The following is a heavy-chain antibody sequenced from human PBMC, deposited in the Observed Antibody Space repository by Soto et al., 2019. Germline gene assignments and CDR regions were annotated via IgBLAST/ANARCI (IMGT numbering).Heavy chain of an antibody. Sequence: QVQLVESGGGVVQPGRSLRLSCAASGLTFSSYGMHWVRQAPGKGLEWVAVIWYDGSNKYYADSVKGRFTISRDNSKNTRYRQMNSLRAEDTAVYYCARRWGYDGFDIWGQGTMVTVSS. V-gene: IGHV3-33*01. CDR3: ARRWGYDGFDI. CDR1: GLTFSSYG. CDR2: IWYDGSNK. D-gene: IGHD3-16*01. J-gene: IGHJ3*02.